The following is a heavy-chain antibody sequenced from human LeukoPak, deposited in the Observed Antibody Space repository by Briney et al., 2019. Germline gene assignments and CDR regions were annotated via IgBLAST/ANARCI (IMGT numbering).Heavy chain of an antibody. CDR3: ARVNSGYDGSLDY. D-gene: IGHD5-12*01. J-gene: IGHJ4*02. CDR2: INPNSGGT. Sequence: ASVKVSCKASGYTFTGHYMHWVRQAPGQGLEWMGWINPNSGGTNYAQKFQGWVTMTRDTSISTAYMELSRLRSDDTAVYYCARVNSGYDGSLDYWGQGTLVTVSS. CDR1: GYTFTGHY. V-gene: IGHV1-2*04.